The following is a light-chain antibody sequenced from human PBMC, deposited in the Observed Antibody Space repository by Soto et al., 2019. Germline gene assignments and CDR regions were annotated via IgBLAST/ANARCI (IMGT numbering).Light chain of an antibody. CDR3: QQSYSKPLVT. J-gene: IGKJ5*01. CDR2: GAS. CDR1: QSISSY. V-gene: IGKV1-39*01. Sequence: DIQMTQSPSSLSASVGDRVTITCRASQSISSYLNWYQQKPGKAPRLLIYGASSLQSGVPSRFSGIGSGTDFTLTISSLQPEDFATYYCQQSYSKPLVTFGQGTRLEIK.